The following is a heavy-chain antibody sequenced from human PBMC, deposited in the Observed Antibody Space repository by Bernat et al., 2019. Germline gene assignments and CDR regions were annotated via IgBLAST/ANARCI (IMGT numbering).Heavy chain of an antibody. Sequence: EVQLVQSGAEVKKPGESLKISCKASGYTFAKYWIGWVRQMPGKGLEWMGIIYPDDSDTTYSPSLQGRVTISVDKSISTAYLQWSSLEASDTAMYYYARLGTVLKAEYFDFWGQGTLVTVSS. CDR1: GYTFAKYW. J-gene: IGHJ4*02. D-gene: IGHD4-11*01. CDR3: ARLGTVLKAEYFDF. CDR2: IYPDDSDT. V-gene: IGHV5-51*03.